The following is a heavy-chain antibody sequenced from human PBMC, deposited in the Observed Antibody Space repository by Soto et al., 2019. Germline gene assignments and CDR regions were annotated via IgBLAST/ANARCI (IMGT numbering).Heavy chain of an antibody. CDR1: GFTFSTYA. CDR2: ISGSGGPT. D-gene: IGHD4-17*01. V-gene: IGHV3-23*01. CDR3: ARDGKIGDYEH. Sequence: EVQLLESGGGLVQPGGSLRLSCAASGFTFSTYAMTWVRQAPGKGLEWVSGISGSGGPTYYADSAKGRFTISRDNSKNTLYLLMNNLRAEDTAVYYCARDGKIGDYEHWGQGTLVTVSS. J-gene: IGHJ4*02.